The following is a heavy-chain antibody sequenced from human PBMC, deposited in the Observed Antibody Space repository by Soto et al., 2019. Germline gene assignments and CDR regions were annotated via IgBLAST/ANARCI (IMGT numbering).Heavy chain of an antibody. CDR1: GGSISSYY. CDR3: ARRNHYDEALYFDY. Sequence: SETLSLTCTVSGGSISSYYWSWIRQPPGKGLEWIGYIYYSGSTNYIPSLKSRVTISVDTSKNQFSPKLSSVTAADTAVYYCARRNHYDEALYFDYWGQEPWSPSPQ. CDR2: IYYSGST. J-gene: IGHJ4*01. V-gene: IGHV4-59*01. D-gene: IGHD3-22*01.